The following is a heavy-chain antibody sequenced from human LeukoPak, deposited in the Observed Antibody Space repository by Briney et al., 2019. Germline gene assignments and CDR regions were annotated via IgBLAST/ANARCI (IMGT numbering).Heavy chain of an antibody. CDR1: GFTFSSYA. CDR3: ARKYCSTTSCLFDN. J-gene: IGHJ4*02. CDR2: ISPTSGYI. D-gene: IGHD2-2*01. V-gene: IGHV3-21*01. Sequence: GGSLRLSCAASGFTFSSYAMIWVRQAPGKGLEWVSSISPTSGYIYYADSVKGRFTISRDNAKNSLYLQMNSLRAEDTAVYYCARKYCSTTSCLFDNWGQGTLVTVSS.